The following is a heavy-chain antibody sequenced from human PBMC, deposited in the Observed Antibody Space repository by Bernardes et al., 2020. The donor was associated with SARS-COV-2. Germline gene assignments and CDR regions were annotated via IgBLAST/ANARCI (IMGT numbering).Heavy chain of an antibody. V-gene: IGHV1-18*01. D-gene: IGHD2-15*01. CDR1: GYTFTNLG. Sequence: ASVKVSCKASGYTFTNLGISWVRQAPGQGLEWMGWVSPLNGDTNYAQKLQGRVTMTADTSTSTAYLELRSLRSDDSAVYYCARDADIVAGVAAAPFDYWGQGTLVTVSS. CDR3: ARDADIVAGVAAAPFDY. CDR2: VSPLNGDT. J-gene: IGHJ4*02.